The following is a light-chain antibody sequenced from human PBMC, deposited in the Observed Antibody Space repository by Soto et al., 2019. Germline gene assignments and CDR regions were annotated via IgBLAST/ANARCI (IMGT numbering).Light chain of an antibody. V-gene: IGLV2-23*01. J-gene: IGLJ2*01. CDR3: FSYAGSSTVV. CDR1: SSDVGSYNL. CDR2: EGS. Sequence: QSALTQPASVSGSPGQSITISCTGTSSDVGSYNLVSWYQQHPGKAPKLMIYEGSKRPSGVSNRFSGSKSGNTASLTISGLQAEDEADDYCFSYAGSSTVVFGGGTKVTVL.